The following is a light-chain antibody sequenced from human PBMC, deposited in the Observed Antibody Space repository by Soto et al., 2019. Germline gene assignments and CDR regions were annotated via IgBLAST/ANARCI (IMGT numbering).Light chain of an antibody. CDR2: GAS. CDR3: QQYKKWPPWT. Sequence: EIVMTQSPANLSVSPGESAMLSCRASEYVNNNLAWYQHKPGQAPRILIFGASTRATDTPARLSGSGSGTEFTLTISSPQSADSAVYYCQQYKKWPPWTFGQGTKVEIK. V-gene: IGKV3-15*01. CDR1: EYVNNN. J-gene: IGKJ1*01.